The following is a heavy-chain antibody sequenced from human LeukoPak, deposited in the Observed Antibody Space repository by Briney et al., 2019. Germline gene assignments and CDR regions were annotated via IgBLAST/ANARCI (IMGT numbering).Heavy chain of an antibody. CDR3: ARGKYSDVLTGYYNNNWFDP. J-gene: IGHJ5*02. V-gene: IGHV5-51*01. CDR2: IYPGDSDT. CDR1: GYSFSNYW. D-gene: IGHD3-9*01. Sequence: GESLKISCKGSGYSFSNYWIGWVRQMPGKGLEWVGIIYPGDSDTRYSPSFQGQVTISADKSISTAYLQWSSLKASDTAMYYCARGKYSDVLTGYYNNNWFDPWGQGTLVTVSS.